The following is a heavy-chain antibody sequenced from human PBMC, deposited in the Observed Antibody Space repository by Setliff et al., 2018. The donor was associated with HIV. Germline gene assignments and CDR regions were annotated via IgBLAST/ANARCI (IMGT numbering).Heavy chain of an antibody. CDR3: ARSLGVAPSGDYGQVSYYHYMDV. V-gene: IGHV3-53*01. CDR2: MNSDGGT. J-gene: IGHJ6*03. CDR1: GFTVGNNH. D-gene: IGHD4-17*01. Sequence: GGSLRLSCAASGFTVGNNHLTWVRQAPGKGLEWVSVMNSDGGTYYADSVKGRFTISRDNSINIVYLHMNSLIAEDTALYFCARSLGVAPSGDYGQVSYYHYMDVWGKGTTVTVSS.